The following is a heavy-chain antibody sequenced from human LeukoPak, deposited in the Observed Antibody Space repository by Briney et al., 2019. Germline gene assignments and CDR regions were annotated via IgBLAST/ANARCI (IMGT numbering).Heavy chain of an antibody. J-gene: IGHJ6*02. CDR3: ARATRGYYYYYGMDV. V-gene: IGHV4-34*01. CDR2: INHSRST. Sequence: SETLSLTCAVYGGSFSGYYWSWIRQPPGKGLEWIGEINHSRSTNYNPSLKSRVTISVDTSKNQFSLKLSSVTAADTAVYYCARATRGYYYYYGMDVWGQGTTVTVSS. CDR1: GGSFSGYY.